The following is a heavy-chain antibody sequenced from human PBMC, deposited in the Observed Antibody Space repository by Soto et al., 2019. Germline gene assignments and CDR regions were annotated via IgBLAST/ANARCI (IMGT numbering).Heavy chain of an antibody. CDR2: IYSGGST. Sequence: EVQLLESGGGLVQPGGSLRLSCAASGFTVSSNYMSWVRQAPGKGLEWVSVIYSGGSTYYADSVKGRFTISRDNSKNTLYLQMNSLRAEDTAVYYCARETVTEDAFDIWGQGTMVTVSS. CDR3: ARETVTEDAFDI. V-gene: IGHV3-66*01. J-gene: IGHJ3*02. CDR1: GFTVSSNY. D-gene: IGHD4-17*01.